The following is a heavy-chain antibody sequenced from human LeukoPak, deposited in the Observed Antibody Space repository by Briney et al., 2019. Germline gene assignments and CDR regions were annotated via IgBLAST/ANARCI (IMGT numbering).Heavy chain of an antibody. CDR2: IYYSGST. Sequence: SETLSLTCTVSGGSISSYYWSWIRQPPGKGLEWIGYIYYSGSTNYNPSLKSRVTISVDTFKNQFSLKLSSVTAADTAVYYCASGYCSGGSCYSPYWFDPWGQGTLVTVSS. J-gene: IGHJ5*02. V-gene: IGHV4-59*01. D-gene: IGHD2-15*01. CDR3: ASGYCSGGSCYSPYWFDP. CDR1: GGSISSYY.